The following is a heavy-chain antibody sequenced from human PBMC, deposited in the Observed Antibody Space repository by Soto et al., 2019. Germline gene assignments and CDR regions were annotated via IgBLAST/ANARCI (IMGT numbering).Heavy chain of an antibody. CDR3: ARGPNSDC. V-gene: IGHV3-53*01. Sequence: EERLVQSGGGLVQPGGSLRLSCAASGFSVGGNYMSWVRQARGKGLELVSLIYSGGNPFYADSMKGRFTLSRDNSNNMLYPPMDSLRAEDTAVYYGARGPNSDCWGQGTLVIVSS. CDR2: IYSGGNP. CDR1: GFSVGGNY. J-gene: IGHJ4*02. D-gene: IGHD2-21*01.